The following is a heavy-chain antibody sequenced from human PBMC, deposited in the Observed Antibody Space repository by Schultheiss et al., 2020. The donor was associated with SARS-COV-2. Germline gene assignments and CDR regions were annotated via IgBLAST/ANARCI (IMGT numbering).Heavy chain of an antibody. CDR3: ARRRAFDI. CDR2: ISGSGGST. V-gene: IGHV3-23*01. CDR1: GFTFSSYA. J-gene: IGHJ3*02. Sequence: GESLKISCAASGFTFSSYAMSWVRQAPGKGLEWVSAISGSGGSTYYADSVKGRFTISRDNAKNSLYLQMNSLRAEDTAVYYCARRRAFDIWGQGTMVTVSS.